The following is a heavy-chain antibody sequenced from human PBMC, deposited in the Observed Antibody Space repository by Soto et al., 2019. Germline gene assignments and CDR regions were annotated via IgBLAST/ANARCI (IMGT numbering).Heavy chain of an antibody. CDR3: ARGLDQPPVGLYFEA. V-gene: IGHV1-69*06. Sequence: QVQLVQSGSELKNPGSSVKVSCKTSGVPFNSYLIDWVRQAPEQGLEWMGGIIPAFGTAKYAQKLQGRVTIHADKSTTIAYMELRTLTSEDTVVYYCARGLDQPPVGLYFEAWGQGTLVTVSS. CDR1: GVPFNSYL. CDR2: IIPAFGTA. D-gene: IGHD2-2*01. J-gene: IGHJ4*02.